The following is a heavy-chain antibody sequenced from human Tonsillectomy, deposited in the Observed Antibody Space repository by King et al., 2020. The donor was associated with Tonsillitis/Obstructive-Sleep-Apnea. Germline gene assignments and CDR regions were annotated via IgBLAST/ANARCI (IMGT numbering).Heavy chain of an antibody. J-gene: IGHJ4*02. Sequence: QLQESGPGLVKPSETLSLTCTVSGGSVSSGNYYWSWIRQPPGKGLEWIGYIDYSGSTNYNPSLQSRVTISVDTSKNQFSLRLTSVTAADTAVYYCARVWIGPDWFTDYWGQGTLVTVSS. CDR1: GGSVSSGNYY. D-gene: IGHD3-9*01. CDR3: ARVWIGPDWFTDY. CDR2: IDYSGST. V-gene: IGHV4-61*01.